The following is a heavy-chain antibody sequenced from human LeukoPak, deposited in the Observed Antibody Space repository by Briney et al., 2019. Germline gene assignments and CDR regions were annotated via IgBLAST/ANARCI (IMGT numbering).Heavy chain of an antibody. CDR3: AKDRCSNGIGCYYYYMDV. J-gene: IGHJ6*03. Sequence: PGGSLRLSCAASGFTFSSYAMSWVRQAPGKGLEWVSAISGSGDSTFYAHSVKGRFRISRDNSKNILYLQMNSLRTEDTAVYYCAKDRCSNGIGCYYYYMDVWGKGTTVTISS. D-gene: IGHD2-8*01. CDR1: GFTFSSYA. CDR2: ISGSGDST. V-gene: IGHV3-23*01.